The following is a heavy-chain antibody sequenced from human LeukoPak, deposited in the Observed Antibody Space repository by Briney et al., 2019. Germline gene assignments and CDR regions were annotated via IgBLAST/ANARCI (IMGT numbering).Heavy chain of an antibody. CDR1: GFTFSDHY. CDR3: VRGFNSFDV. Sequence: GGTLRLSCVASGFTFSDHYMDGVRQTPGKGLEWIARSRNKANSYTTVYAASVQGRFTISRDVSKNSLYLQMNSLQSDDTDLYYCVRGFNSFDVWGQGTMVTVSS. J-gene: IGHJ3*01. CDR2: SRNKANSYTT. V-gene: IGHV3-72*01.